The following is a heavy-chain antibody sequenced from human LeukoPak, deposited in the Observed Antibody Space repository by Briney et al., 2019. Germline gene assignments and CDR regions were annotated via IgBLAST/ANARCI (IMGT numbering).Heavy chain of an antibody. CDR2: IYPGDSDT. D-gene: IGHD6-6*01. Sequence: GESLKISCKGSGYSFTNYWIGWVRQMPGKGLEWMGIIYPGDSDTRYSPSFQGQVTISADKSISTAYLQWSSLKASDTAMYYCARHGYSYSSDIDYWGQGTLVTVSS. V-gene: IGHV5-51*01. J-gene: IGHJ4*02. CDR3: ARHGYSYSSDIDY. CDR1: GYSFTNYW.